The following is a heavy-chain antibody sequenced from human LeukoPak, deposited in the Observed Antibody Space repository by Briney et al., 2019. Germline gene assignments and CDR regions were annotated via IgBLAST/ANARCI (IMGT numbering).Heavy chain of an antibody. Sequence: GESLKISCKASGYSFTNYCIGWVRQMPEKGLEWMGIIDPSDSDTQYTPSFQGQVTISADKSLTTVYLQWNSLKASDTAMYYCARQTAMGRSGDFWGQGALVTVSS. CDR3: ARQTAMGRSGDF. CDR1: GYSFTNYC. D-gene: IGHD5-18*01. V-gene: IGHV5-51*01. CDR2: IDPSDSDT. J-gene: IGHJ4*02.